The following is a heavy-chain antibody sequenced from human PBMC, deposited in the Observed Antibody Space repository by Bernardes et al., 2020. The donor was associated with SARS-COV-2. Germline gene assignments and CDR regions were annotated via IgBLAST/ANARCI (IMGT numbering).Heavy chain of an antibody. Sequence: GGSLRLSRAASGFSFSDFYMSWIRQTPGKGLEWISYISRSDRGGDSSKSYADSVKGRFTISRDNGKKSLFLEMKSLRVEDTAVYYCAREDMNTNSFDFWGQGTPVTVSS. CDR1: GFSFSDFY. CDR2: ISRSDRGGDSSK. D-gene: IGHD3-3*01. CDR3: AREDMNTNSFDF. V-gene: IGHV3-11*01. J-gene: IGHJ4*02.